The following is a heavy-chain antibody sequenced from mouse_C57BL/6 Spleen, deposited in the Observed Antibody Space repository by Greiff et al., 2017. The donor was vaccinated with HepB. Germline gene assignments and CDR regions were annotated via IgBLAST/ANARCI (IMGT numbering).Heavy chain of an antibody. CDR2: IYPGDGDT. Sequence: QVQLQQSGAELVKPGASVKISCKASGYAFSSYWMNWVKQRPGKGLEWIGQIYPGDGDTNYNGKFKGKATLTADKSSSTAYMQLSSLTSEDSAVYFCARSDDGSSWYFDVWGTGTTVTVSS. V-gene: IGHV1-80*01. CDR3: ARSDDGSSWYFDV. CDR1: GYAFSSYW. D-gene: IGHD1-1*01. J-gene: IGHJ1*03.